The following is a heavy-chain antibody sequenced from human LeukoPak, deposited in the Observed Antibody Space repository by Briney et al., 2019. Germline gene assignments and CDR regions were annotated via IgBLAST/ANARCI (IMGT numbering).Heavy chain of an antibody. CDR2: INPNSGGT. CDR1: GYTFTGYY. CDR3: ARVPIYSGWYFDL. D-gene: IGHD2-21*01. J-gene: IGHJ2*01. V-gene: IGHV1-2*02. Sequence: GASVKVSCKASGYTFTGYYMHWVRQAPGQGLEWMGCINPNSGGTNYAQKFQGRLTMTRDTSISTAYMELSRLRSDDTAVYYCARVPIYSGWYFDLWGRGTLVTVSS.